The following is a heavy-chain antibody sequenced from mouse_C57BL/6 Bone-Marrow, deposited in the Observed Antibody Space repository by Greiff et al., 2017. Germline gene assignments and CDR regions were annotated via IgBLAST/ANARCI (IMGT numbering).Heavy chain of an antibody. CDR2: IYPRSGNT. D-gene: IGHD1-1*01. Sequence: QVQLKQSGAELARPGASVKLSCKASGYTFTSYGISWVKQRTGQGLEWIGEIYPRSGNTYYNEKFKGKATLTADKSSSTAYMELRSLTSEDSAVYFCARSGDYGSSLYAMDYWGQGTSVTVSS. CDR1: GYTFTSYG. V-gene: IGHV1-81*01. J-gene: IGHJ4*01. CDR3: ARSGDYGSSLYAMDY.